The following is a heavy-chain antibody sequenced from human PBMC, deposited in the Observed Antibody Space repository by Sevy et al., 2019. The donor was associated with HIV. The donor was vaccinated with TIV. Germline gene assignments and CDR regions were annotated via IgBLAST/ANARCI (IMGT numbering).Heavy chain of an antibody. CDR2: IYYNGHI. D-gene: IGHD1-26*01. Sequence: SETLSLTCTVSGGSITSLYWNWIRQPPGKGLEWIANIYYNGHINYNPSLKSRVTLSLDTSKNQFSLRLSSVTAADTALYYCAGENAWGRGYSWGQGTLVTVAS. CDR1: GGSITSLY. J-gene: IGHJ4*02. CDR3: AGENAWGRGYS. V-gene: IGHV4-59*08.